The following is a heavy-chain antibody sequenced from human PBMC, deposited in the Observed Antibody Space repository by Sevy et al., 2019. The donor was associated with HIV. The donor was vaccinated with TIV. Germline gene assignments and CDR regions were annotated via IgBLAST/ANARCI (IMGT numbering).Heavy chain of an antibody. J-gene: IGHJ5*02. CDR3: ARAFPNSSPFLPFDP. Sequence: SETLSLTCTVSGGSISSGSYYWSWIRQPAGKGLEWIGRIYTSGSTNYNPSLKSRVTISVDTSKNQFSLKLSSVTAADTAGYYCARAFPNSSPFLPFDPWGQGTLVTVSS. CDR1: GGSISSGSYY. CDR2: IYTSGST. D-gene: IGHD1-1*01. V-gene: IGHV4-61*02.